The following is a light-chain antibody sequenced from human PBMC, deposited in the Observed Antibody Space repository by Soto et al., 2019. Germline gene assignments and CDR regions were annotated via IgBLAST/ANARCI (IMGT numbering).Light chain of an antibody. V-gene: IGLV2-8*01. J-gene: IGLJ2*01. CDR1: SSDVGDYNY. CDR3: SSYAGKGV. CDR2: EVN. Sequence: QSALTQPPSASGSPGQSVTISCTGTSSDVGDYNYVSWYQQHPGKAPKLMIYEVNKRPSGVPDRFSGSKSGNTASLTVAGLQTEEEADYYCSSYAGKGVFGGGTKLAVL.